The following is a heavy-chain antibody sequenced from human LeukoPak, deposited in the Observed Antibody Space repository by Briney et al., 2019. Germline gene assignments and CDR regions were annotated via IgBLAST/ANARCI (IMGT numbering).Heavy chain of an antibody. V-gene: IGHV4-39*07. J-gene: IGHJ5*02. CDR2: IYYSGST. CDR1: GGSISSSSYY. Sequence: SETLSLTCTVSGGSISSSSYYWGWIRQPPGKGLEWIGSIYYSGSTYYNPSLKSRVTISVDTSKNQFSLKLSSVTAADTAVYYCAREPTSWSPIDPWGQGTLVTVSS. CDR3: AREPTSWSPIDP. D-gene: IGHD2-15*01.